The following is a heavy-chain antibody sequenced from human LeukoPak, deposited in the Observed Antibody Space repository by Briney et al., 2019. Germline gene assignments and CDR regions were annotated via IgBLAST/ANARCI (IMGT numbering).Heavy chain of an antibody. CDR1: GFTFSSYS. Sequence: GGSLRLSCAASGFTFSSYSMNWVRQAPGKGLEWVSSISSSSSYIYYADSVKGRFTISRDNSKNTLYLQMNSLRAEDTAVYYCAKEWTTHPKSAFDIWGQGTMVTVSS. CDR2: ISSSSSYI. J-gene: IGHJ3*02. V-gene: IGHV3-21*04. CDR3: AKEWTTHPKSAFDI. D-gene: IGHD2-15*01.